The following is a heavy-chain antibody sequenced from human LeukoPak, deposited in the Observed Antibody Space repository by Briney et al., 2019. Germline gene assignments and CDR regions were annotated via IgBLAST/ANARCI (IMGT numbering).Heavy chain of an antibody. J-gene: IGHJ5*02. CDR2: INHSGST. Sequence: SETLSLTCAVYGGSFSGYYWSWIRQPPGKGLEWIGEINHSGSTNYNPSLKSRVTISVDTSKNQFTLKLSSVTAADTAVYYCARGGPYCSSTSCYPSNWFDPWGQGTLVTVSS. D-gene: IGHD2-2*01. V-gene: IGHV4-34*01. CDR1: GGSFSGYY. CDR3: ARGGPYCSSTSCYPSNWFDP.